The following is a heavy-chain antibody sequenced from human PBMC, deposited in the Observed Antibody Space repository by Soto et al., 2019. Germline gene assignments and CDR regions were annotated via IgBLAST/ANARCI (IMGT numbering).Heavy chain of an antibody. Sequence: GGSLRLSCAASGFTFSSYGMHWVRQAPGKGLKWVAVIWYDGSNKYYADSVKGRFTISRDNSKNTLYLQMNSLRAEDTAVYYCARYLHGSSGWYSYSSPHAFDIWGQGTMVTVSS. J-gene: IGHJ3*02. CDR3: ARYLHGSSGWYSYSSPHAFDI. CDR2: IWYDGSNK. D-gene: IGHD6-19*01. CDR1: GFTFSSYG. V-gene: IGHV3-33*01.